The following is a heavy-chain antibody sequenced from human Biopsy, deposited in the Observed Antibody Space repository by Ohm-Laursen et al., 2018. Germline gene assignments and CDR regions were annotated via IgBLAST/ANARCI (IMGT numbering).Heavy chain of an antibody. Sequence: SLRLSCTASGFTFSDHGMNWVRQAPGKGLEWVSSIAERSTYISYADSVKGRFTISRGNAQNSLYLQMNNLRVEDTAVYYCARERGRKSIAATDYWGQGVLVTVSS. CDR1: GFTFSDHG. J-gene: IGHJ4*02. D-gene: IGHD6-6*01. CDR3: ARERGRKSIAATDY. CDR2: IAERSTYI. V-gene: IGHV3-21*06.